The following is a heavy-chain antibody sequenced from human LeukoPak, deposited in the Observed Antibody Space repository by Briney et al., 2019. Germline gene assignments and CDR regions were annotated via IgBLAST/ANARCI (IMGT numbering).Heavy chain of an antibody. CDR3: AKETTTGITPGIDY. CDR1: GLTFTSHA. Sequence: PGGSLRLSCAASGLTFTSHAMSWVRQAPGKGLEWVAAISGSGDTTYYADSVRGRFTISRDNSENTVYLQMHSLRAEDTAVYYCAKETTTGITPGIDYWGQETLVTVSS. D-gene: IGHD4-23*01. J-gene: IGHJ4*02. V-gene: IGHV3-23*01. CDR2: ISGSGDTT.